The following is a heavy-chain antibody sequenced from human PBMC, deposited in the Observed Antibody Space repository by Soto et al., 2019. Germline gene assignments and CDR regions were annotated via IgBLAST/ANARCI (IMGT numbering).Heavy chain of an antibody. V-gene: IGHV1-46*01. CDR3: AIYPHAPSYYYYYMDV. CDR2: INASDGNT. Sequence: GASVKVSCKASGYTFTSYYMHWVRQAPGQGLEWMGRINASDGNTNYAQKLQGRVTMTTDTSTSTAYMELRSLRSDDTAVYYCAIYPHAPSYYYYYMDVWGKGTTVTVSS. CDR1: GYTFTSYY. J-gene: IGHJ6*03.